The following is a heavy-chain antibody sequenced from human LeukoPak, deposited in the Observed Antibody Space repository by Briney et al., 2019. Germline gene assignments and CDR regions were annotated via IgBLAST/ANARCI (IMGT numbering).Heavy chain of an antibody. CDR1: GGSVSSGSYY. J-gene: IGHJ4*02. CDR2: IYYSGST. D-gene: IGHD1-26*01. Sequence: KPSETLSLTCTVSGGSVSSGSYYWSWIRQPPGKGLEWIGYIYYSGSTNSNPSLKSRVTISIHTSTIQFSLKLTSVTAADTAVYYCARTARGSYYDHFDSWGQGTLVTVSS. CDR3: ARTARGSYYDHFDS. V-gene: IGHV4-61*01.